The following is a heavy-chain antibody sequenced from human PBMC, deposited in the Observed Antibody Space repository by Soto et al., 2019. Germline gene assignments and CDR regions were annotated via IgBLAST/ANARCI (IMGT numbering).Heavy chain of an antibody. V-gene: IGHV1-18*04. Sequence: QGQLVQSGAEVKKPGASVKVSCKASGYTFTSYGISWVRQAPGQGLEWMGWISAYNGNTNYAQKLQGRVTMTTDTSTSTDYMELRSLSSDDTAVYYCARDPGSPTRGAFDIWGQGTMVTVSS. CDR3: ARDPGSPTRGAFDI. CDR2: ISAYNGNT. CDR1: GYTFTSYG. D-gene: IGHD2-15*01. J-gene: IGHJ3*02.